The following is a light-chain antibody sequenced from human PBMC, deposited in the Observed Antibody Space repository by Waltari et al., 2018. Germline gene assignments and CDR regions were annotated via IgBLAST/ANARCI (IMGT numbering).Light chain of an antibody. V-gene: IGKV1-39*01. CDR3: QESYSRRT. J-gene: IGKJ1*01. Sequence: DIQMTQSPSSLSASVGDSVTITCRASQSISSFVNWYQQKPGKAPKLLIYAASSLHSGFPSRCSGSGSAGTDFTLTISSLQPEDFATYYCQESYSRRTFGQGTKVEIK. CDR2: AAS. CDR1: QSISSF.